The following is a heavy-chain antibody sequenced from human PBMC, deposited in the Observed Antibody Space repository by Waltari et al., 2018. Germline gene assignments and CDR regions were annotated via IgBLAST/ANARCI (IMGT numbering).Heavy chain of an antibody. CDR1: GDSINTDSYS. Sequence: QLQLQESGPRLVKPSETLSLTCFVSGDSINTDSYSWGWIGQSPVKTPEWIGSVHSTGNTYYNPSLKSRLSISIDASKNQFALNVTSVTTADTATYFCAGRWGGRLGPNKDRPPFDYWGQGTLVTVSS. D-gene: IGHD3-16*01. CDR3: AGRWGGRLGPNKDRPPFDY. CDR2: VHSTGNT. V-gene: IGHV4-39*01. J-gene: IGHJ4*02.